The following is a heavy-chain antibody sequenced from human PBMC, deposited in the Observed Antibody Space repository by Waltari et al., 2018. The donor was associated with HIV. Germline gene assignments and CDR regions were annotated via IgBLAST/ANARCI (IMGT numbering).Heavy chain of an antibody. CDR3: AKDKRSGYGGNSVWYFDL. J-gene: IGHJ2*01. D-gene: IGHD4-17*01. V-gene: IGHV3-9*01. CDR1: GFTFDDYA. CDR2: ISWNSGTI. Sequence: EVQLVESGGGLVQPGRSLRLSCAASGFTFDDYAMPWFRQAPGKGLEWVSVISWNSGTIGYADSVKGRFTISRDNAKNSLYLQMNSLRAEDTALYYCAKDKRSGYGGNSVWYFDLWGRGTLVTVSS.